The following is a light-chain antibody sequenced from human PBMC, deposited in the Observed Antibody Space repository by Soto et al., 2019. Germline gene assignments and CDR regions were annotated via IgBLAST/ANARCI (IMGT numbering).Light chain of an antibody. Sequence: DVVMTQSPLSLPVTLGQPASLSCRSSQSLVYSDGNTHLNWFQQRPGQSPRRLIYKVSERDSGVXAXYHGRGSGPDFTLKITRVEAEDVGVYSCMQGTRWPPTFGGGTKVEIK. CDR2: KVS. CDR3: MQGTRWPPT. CDR1: QSLVYSDGNTH. V-gene: IGKV2-30*01. J-gene: IGKJ4*01.